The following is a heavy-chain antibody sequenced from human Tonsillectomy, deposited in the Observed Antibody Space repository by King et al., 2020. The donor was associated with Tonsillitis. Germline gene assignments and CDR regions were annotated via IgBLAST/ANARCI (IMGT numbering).Heavy chain of an antibody. CDR2: ISGSGVSP. Sequence: VQLVESGGGLVQPGGSLRLSCAASGFTFSSYAMSWVRQAPGKGLEWVSGISGSGVSPYYADSVKGRFTISRDNSKNTLYLQMNSLRAEDTAVYYCAKDHGKGYCTNGVCYNFDYWGPGTLVTVSS. J-gene: IGHJ4*02. V-gene: IGHV3-23*04. CDR1: GFTFSSYA. D-gene: IGHD2-8*01. CDR3: AKDHGKGYCTNGVCYNFDY.